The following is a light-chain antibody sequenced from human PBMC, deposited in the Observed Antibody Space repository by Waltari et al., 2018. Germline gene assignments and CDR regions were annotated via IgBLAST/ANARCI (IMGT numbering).Light chain of an antibody. CDR1: QDIRND. V-gene: IGKV1-17*01. Sequence: DIQMTQSPSSLSASIGDRVTITCRASQDIRNDLGWFQQKPGEAPRRLIYGASTLQTGVPSRFSGSGSGTDFTLTIASLQPEDFATYYCHQYYIPPLTFGQGTRLEIK. CDR3: HQYYIPPLT. J-gene: IGKJ5*01. CDR2: GAS.